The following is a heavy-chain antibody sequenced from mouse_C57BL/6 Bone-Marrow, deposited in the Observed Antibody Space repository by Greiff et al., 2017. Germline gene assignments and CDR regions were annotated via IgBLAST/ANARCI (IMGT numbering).Heavy chain of an antibody. CDR3: ARSSSSDY. J-gene: IGHJ2*01. Sequence: VQLQQSGPELVKPGASVKIPCKASGYTFNDDNMGWVKQSHGESLERRGDINPNNGGTIYNQKFKGKATLTVDKSSSTAYMELSSLTSEDTAVYYCARSSSSDYWGQGPTLPVSS. CDR2: INPNNGGT. V-gene: IGHV1-18*01. CDR1: GYTFNDDN.